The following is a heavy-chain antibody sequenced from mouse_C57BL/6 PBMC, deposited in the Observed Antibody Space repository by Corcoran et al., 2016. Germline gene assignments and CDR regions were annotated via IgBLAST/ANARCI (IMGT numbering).Heavy chain of an antibody. CDR1: GFSLSTFGMG. CDR2: IWWDDDK. CDR3: ARIAPNYYGSSYYSKDY. D-gene: IGHD1-1*01. Sequence: QVTLKESGPGILQPSQTLSLTCSFSGFSLSTFGMGVGWIRQPSGKGLEWLAHIWWDDDKYYNPALKSRITISKDNSKNQVFLKIDNVDTADTATYYCARIAPNYYGSSYYSKDYGGQGTSVTVSS. V-gene: IGHV8-8*01. J-gene: IGHJ4*01.